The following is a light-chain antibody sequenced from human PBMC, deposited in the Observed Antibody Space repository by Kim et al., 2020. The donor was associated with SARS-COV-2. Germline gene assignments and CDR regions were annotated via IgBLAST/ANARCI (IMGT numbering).Light chain of an antibody. CDR3: MLSYSGAWV. J-gene: IGLJ3*02. Sequence: PVVTFTLPCVSSTGAVTVCHYPYWFQQKPGQAPKTLIYDTNIKHSWTPARFSGSLPGDKAALTLSNALPDDEAEYYCMLSYSGAWVFGGGTQLTVL. V-gene: IGLV7-46*01. CDR2: DTN. CDR1: TGAVTVCHY.